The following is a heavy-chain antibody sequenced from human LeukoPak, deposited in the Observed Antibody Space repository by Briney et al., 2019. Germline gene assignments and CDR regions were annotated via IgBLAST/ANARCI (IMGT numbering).Heavy chain of an antibody. Sequence: PSETLSLTCTVSGGSISSSGYYWGWVRQPPGKGLEWIASIYYSRSTSYNPSLRSRVPISVDTSKNQFSLKLSSVTAADTDLYYCVRSRDGYNLLDYWGQGTLVTVSS. CDR3: VRSRDGYNLLDY. CDR1: GGSISSSGYY. J-gene: IGHJ4*02. D-gene: IGHD5-24*01. V-gene: IGHV4-39*01. CDR2: IYYSRST.